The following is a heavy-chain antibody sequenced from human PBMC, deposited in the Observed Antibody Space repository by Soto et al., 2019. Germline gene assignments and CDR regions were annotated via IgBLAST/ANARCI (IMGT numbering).Heavy chain of an antibody. J-gene: IGHJ3*02. CDR3: AHIFPGTQLSNRDDAFDI. Sequence: QITLRESGPTLVKPTQTLTLTCTFSEFSLSTHGVGVGWFRQPPGKALEWLALIYWDDDKRYSPSLKSRLTIATDTSKNQVVLTITNMDPVDTATYYCAHIFPGTQLSNRDDAFDIWGQGTLVTVSS. CDR2: IYWDDDK. V-gene: IGHV2-5*02. CDR1: EFSLSTHGVG. D-gene: IGHD1-1*01.